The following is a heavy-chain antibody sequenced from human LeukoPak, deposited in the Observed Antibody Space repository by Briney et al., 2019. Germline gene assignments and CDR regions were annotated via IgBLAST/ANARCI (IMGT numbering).Heavy chain of an antibody. CDR1: GFTFSSYS. V-gene: IGHV3-21*01. CDR2: ISSSSSYI. J-gene: IGHJ3*02. Sequence: PGGSLRLSCAASGFTFSSYSMNWVRQAPGKGLEWVSSISSSSSYIYYADSVKGRFTISRDNAKNSLYLQMNSLRAEDTAVYYCARGPYSYGYGRAFDIWGQGTMVTVSS. CDR3: ARGPYSYGYGRAFDI. D-gene: IGHD5-18*01.